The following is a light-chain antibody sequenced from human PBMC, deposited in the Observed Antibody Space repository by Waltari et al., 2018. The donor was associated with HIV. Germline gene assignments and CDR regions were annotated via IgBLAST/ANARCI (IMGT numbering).Light chain of an antibody. J-gene: IGLJ1*01. CDR3: SSYTSSSTQV. Sequence: QSALTQPASVSGSPGQSITISCTGTSSDVGGYNYVSWYQQHPGKAPKLMIYEGSNRPSGVSNRFSRAKSGNTASLTISGLQAEDEADYYCSSYTSSSTQVFGTGTKVTVL. CDR1: SSDVGGYNY. CDR2: EGS. V-gene: IGLV2-14*01.